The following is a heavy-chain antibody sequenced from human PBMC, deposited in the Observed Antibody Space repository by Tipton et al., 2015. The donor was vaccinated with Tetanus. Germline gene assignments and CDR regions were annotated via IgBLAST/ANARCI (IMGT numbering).Heavy chain of an antibody. CDR2: VHYTGKD. V-gene: IGHV4-59*13. D-gene: IGHD6-19*01. Sequence: TLSLTCTVSGGSISSYYWSWIRQRPGRGLEWVGYVHYTGKDNYSPSLRSRVTLSVDTSKNQFSLKMNSVTAADTAVYYCARIGWLQQNKPAFDIWGQGTVVTVSS. CDR3: ARIGWLQQNKPAFDI. J-gene: IGHJ3*02. CDR1: GGSISSYY.